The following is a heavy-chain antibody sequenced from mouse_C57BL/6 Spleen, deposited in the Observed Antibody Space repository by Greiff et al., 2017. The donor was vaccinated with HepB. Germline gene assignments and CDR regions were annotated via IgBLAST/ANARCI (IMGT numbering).Heavy chain of an antibody. CDR1: GYSFTSYY. V-gene: IGHV1-66*01. J-gene: IGHJ4*01. CDR3: ARGKYGSSPHYYAMDY. Sequence: QVQLQQSGPELVKPGASVKISCKASGYSFTSYYIHWVKQRPGQGLEWIGWIYPGSGNTKYNEKFKGKATLTADTSSSTAYMQLSSLTSEDSAVYYCARGKYGSSPHYYAMDYWGQGTSVTVSS. D-gene: IGHD1-1*01. CDR2: IYPGSGNT.